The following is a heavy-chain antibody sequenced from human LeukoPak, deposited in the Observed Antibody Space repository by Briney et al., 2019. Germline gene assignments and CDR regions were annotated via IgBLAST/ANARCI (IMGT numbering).Heavy chain of an antibody. J-gene: IGHJ3*02. V-gene: IGHV1-18*01. CDR3: ARDLDGNGAFDI. D-gene: IGHD4-23*01. CDR2: ISAYNGNT. Sequence: ASVKVSCKAFGYTFTSYGISWVRQAPGQGLEWMGWISAYNGNTNYAQKLQGRVTMTTDTSTSTAYMELRSLRSDDTAVYYCARDLDGNGAFDIWGQGTMVTVSS. CDR1: GYTFTSYG.